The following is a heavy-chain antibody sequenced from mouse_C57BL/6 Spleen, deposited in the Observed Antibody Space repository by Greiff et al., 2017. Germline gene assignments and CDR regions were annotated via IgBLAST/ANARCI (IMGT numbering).Heavy chain of an antibody. CDR2: IDPSDSYT. CDR3: ARWDSDYFDY. V-gene: IGHV1-69*01. J-gene: IGHJ2*01. D-gene: IGHD3-3*01. CDR1: GYTFTSYW. Sequence: QVQLKQPGAELVMPGASVKLSCKASGYTFTSYWMHWVKQRPGQGLEWIGEIDPSDSYTNYNQKFKGKSTLTVDKSSSTAYMQLSSLTSEDSAVYYCARWDSDYFDYWGQGTTRTVSS.